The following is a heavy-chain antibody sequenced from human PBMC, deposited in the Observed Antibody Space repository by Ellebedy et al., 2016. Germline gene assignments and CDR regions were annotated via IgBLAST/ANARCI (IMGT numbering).Heavy chain of an antibody. CDR2: ISSSSYI. Sequence: GESLKISCAASGFTFSSYSMNWVRQAPGKGLEWVSSISSSSYIYYADSVKGRFTISRDNAKNSLYLQMNSLRAEDTAVYYCARDDSSGQGACDYWGQGTLVTVSS. CDR3: ARDDSSGQGACDY. V-gene: IGHV3-21*01. CDR1: GFTFSSYS. J-gene: IGHJ4*02. D-gene: IGHD6-19*01.